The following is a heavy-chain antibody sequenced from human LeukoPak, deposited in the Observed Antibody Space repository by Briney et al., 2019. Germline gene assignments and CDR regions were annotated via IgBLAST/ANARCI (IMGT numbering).Heavy chain of an antibody. Sequence: PGRSLRLSCAASGFTFSSYSMNWVRQAPGKGLEWVSYISSSSSTIYYADSVEGRFTISRDNAKNSVFLQMNSLRAEDTAVYYCARDLDTGNYFFAYWGQGTPVIVSS. D-gene: IGHD3-9*01. CDR1: GFTFSSYS. CDR3: ARDLDTGNYFFAY. V-gene: IGHV3-48*04. J-gene: IGHJ4*02. CDR2: ISSSSSTI.